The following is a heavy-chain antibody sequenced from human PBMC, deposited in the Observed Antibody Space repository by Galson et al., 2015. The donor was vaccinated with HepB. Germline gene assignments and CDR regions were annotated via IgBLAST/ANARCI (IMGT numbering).Heavy chain of an antibody. CDR1: GYTFTGYY. CDR2: INPNSGGT. CDR3: ASTFGGVIVPKGAFDI. V-gene: IGHV1-2*02. D-gene: IGHD3-16*02. J-gene: IGHJ3*02. Sequence: SVKVSCKASGYTFTGYYMHWVRQAPGQGLEWMGWINPNSGGTNYAQKFQGRVTMTRDTSISTAYMELSRLRSDDTAVYYCASTFGGVIVPKGAFDIWGQGTMVTVSS.